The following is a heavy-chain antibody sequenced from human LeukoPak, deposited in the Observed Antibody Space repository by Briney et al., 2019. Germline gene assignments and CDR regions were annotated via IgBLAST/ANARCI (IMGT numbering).Heavy chain of an antibody. CDR3: AKDNGGGVPGTY. CDR1: GFTFSSYA. CDR2: ISYDGSNK. Sequence: GGSLRLSCAASGFTFSSYAMHWVRQAPGKGLEWVAVISYDGSNKYYADSVKGRFTISRDNSKNTLYLQMNSLRAEDTAVYYCAKDNGGGVPGTYWGQGTLVTVSS. V-gene: IGHV3-30*04. J-gene: IGHJ4*02. D-gene: IGHD2-8*01.